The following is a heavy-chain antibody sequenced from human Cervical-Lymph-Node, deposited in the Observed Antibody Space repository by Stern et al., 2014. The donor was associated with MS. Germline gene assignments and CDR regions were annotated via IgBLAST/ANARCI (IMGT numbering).Heavy chain of an antibody. J-gene: IGHJ4*02. D-gene: IGHD1-1*01. Sequence: VQLVESGAEVKRPGSSVRVACKASGGTFSTYSISWLRQAPGQGLAWMGGIILIFGTVNYAQKFQGRVTMSADKSTSTAYLDLTSLRSEDTAMYYCARYRGTFYFDNWGQGTLVTVSS. V-gene: IGHV1-69*06. CDR2: IILIFGTV. CDR1: GGTFSTYS. CDR3: ARYRGTFYFDN.